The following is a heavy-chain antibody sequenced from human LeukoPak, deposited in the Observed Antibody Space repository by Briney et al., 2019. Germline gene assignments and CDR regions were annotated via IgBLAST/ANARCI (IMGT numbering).Heavy chain of an antibody. J-gene: IGHJ4*02. CDR1: GGSISSYY. V-gene: IGHV4-59*01. Sequence: SETLSLSCTVSGGSISSYYWSWIRQPPGKGLEWIGYIYYSGSANYNPSLKSRVTISVDTSKNQFSLKLASVSAADTAVYYCARGGTQLTFPVWGQGTLVTVSS. CDR3: ARGGTQLTFPV. CDR2: IYYSGSA. D-gene: IGHD4/OR15-4a*01.